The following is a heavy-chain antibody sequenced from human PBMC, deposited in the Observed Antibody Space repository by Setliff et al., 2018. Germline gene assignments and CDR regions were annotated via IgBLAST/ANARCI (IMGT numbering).Heavy chain of an antibody. J-gene: IGHJ4*02. Sequence: GGSLRLSCTASGFTFRTYNMNWVRQAPGKGLEWVSSISSSSDYIYYADSVRGRFTISRDNAKNSLYLQMNSLRAEDTAVYYCAKARALVRGAYNYWGQGTLVTVSS. CDR2: ISSSSDYI. CDR1: GFTFRTYN. CDR3: AKARALVRGAYNY. D-gene: IGHD3-10*01. V-gene: IGHV3-21*01.